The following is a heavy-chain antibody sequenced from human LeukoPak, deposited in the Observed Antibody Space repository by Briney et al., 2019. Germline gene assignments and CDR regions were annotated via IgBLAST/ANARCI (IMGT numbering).Heavy chain of an antibody. V-gene: IGHV4-34*01. CDR3: ARALWLGPFDY. CDR1: GGSFSGYY. D-gene: IGHD6-19*01. Sequence: SETLSLTCAVYGGSFSGYYWSWIRQPPGKGLEWIGEINHSGSTNYNPSLKSRVTISVDTSKNQFSLKLSSVTAADTAVYYCARALWLGPFDYWGQGTLVTVSS. CDR2: INHSGST. J-gene: IGHJ4*02.